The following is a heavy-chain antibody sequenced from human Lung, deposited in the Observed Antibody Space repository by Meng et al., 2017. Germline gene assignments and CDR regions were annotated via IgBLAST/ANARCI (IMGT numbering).Heavy chain of an antibody. D-gene: IGHD6-13*01. J-gene: IGHJ4*02. CDR2: INPKSGDT. V-gene: IGHV1-2*06. CDR3: ARDEDISAAGKLFGDY. CDR1: AYTFPDYW. Sequence: VQLVQSGAEVKKPGASVKVSCKASAYTFPDYWLHWVRRAPGQGLEWMGRINPKSGDTHYAQRFQGRFTMTGDTSISTAYMELSGLRSDDTAMYYCARDEDISAAGKLFGDYWGQGTLVTVSS.